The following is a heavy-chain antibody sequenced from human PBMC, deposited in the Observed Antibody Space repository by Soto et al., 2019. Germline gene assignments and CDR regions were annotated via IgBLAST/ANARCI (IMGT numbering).Heavy chain of an antibody. D-gene: IGHD3-10*01. CDR2: INAGNGNT. CDR3: ARAAMVRGVNQFSYYYYYMDV. Sequence: ASVKVSCKASGYTFTSYAMHWVRQAPGQRLEWMGWINAGNGNTKYSQKFQGRVTITRDTSASTAYMELSSLRSEDTAVYYCARAAMVRGVNQFSYYYYYMDVWGKGTTVTVSS. J-gene: IGHJ6*03. V-gene: IGHV1-3*01. CDR1: GYTFTSYA.